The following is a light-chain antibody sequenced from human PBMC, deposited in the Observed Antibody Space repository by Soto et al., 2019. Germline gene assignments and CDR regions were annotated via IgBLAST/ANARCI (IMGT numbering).Light chain of an antibody. CDR3: SSHTSSTPYV. V-gene: IGLV2-14*01. J-gene: IGLJ1*01. Sequence: QSVLTQPASVSGSPGQSITISCTGTSSDVGGYNYVSWYQQHPGKAPKLLIYEVTNRPSGVSNRFSGSKSGNTASLTISGLQAEDEADYHCSSHTSSTPYVFGTGTKLPS. CDR2: EVT. CDR1: SSDVGGYNY.